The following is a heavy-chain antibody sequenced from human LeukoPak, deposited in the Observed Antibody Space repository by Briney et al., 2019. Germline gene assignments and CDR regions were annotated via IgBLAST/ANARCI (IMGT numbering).Heavy chain of an antibody. J-gene: IGHJ4*02. Sequence: PGGSLRLSCAASGFTFSSYEMSWVRQAPGKGLVWVSHISSSGVGRYYADSVKGRFTISRDNAKNSLYLQMNSLRADDTGIYYCARGAVAGLYYFDYWGQGTLVTVSS. V-gene: IGHV3-48*03. D-gene: IGHD6-19*01. CDR1: GFTFSSYE. CDR3: ARGAVAGLYYFDY. CDR2: ISSSGVGR.